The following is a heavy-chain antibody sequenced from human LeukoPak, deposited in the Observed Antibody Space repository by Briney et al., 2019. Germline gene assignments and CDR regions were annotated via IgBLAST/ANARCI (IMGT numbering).Heavy chain of an antibody. V-gene: IGHV3-30*02. CDR1: GFSFATFG. CDR2: IRFDGSNK. D-gene: IGHD3-10*01. CDR3: ANDYGSGSKDFDL. J-gene: IGHJ4*02. Sequence: GGSLRLCCVASGFSFATFGMRWIRQTPSKGLEWVAFIRFDGSNKYYRDSVRGRFSISRDNGKNTIFLQMSSLRSEDTAVYHCANDYGSGSKDFDLWGQGTQVIVSS.